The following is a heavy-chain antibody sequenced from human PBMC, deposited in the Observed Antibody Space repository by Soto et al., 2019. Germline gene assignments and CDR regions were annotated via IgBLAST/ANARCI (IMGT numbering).Heavy chain of an antibody. CDR2: IDPSDSYT. Sequence: GESLKISCKGSGYSFTSYWTTWVRQIPGKGLEWMGRIDPSDSYTNYSPSFQGHVSISADKSNSTAYLQWNTLKASDTGMYYCARRGVSGSDWYAYWGQGTLVTVSS. V-gene: IGHV5-10-1*01. J-gene: IGHJ4*02. CDR3: ARRGVSGSDWYAY. D-gene: IGHD6-19*01. CDR1: GYSFTSYW.